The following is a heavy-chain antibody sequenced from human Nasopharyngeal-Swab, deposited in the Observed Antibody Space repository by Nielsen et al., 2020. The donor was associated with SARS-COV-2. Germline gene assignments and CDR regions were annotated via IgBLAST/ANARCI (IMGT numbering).Heavy chain of an antibody. Sequence: WIRQPPGKGLEWVSYISSSSSYTNYADSVKGRFTISRDNAKNSLYLQMNSLRAEDTAVYYCARRGLYDYVWGSSTSDAFDIWGQGTMATVSS. CDR3: ARRGLYDYVWGSSTSDAFDI. CDR2: ISSSSSYT. V-gene: IGHV3-11*06. D-gene: IGHD3-16*01. J-gene: IGHJ3*02.